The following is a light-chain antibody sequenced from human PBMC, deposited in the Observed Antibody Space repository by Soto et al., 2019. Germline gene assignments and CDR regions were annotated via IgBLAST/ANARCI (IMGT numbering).Light chain of an antibody. CDR1: QSVSSNY. CDR3: HQYASSPQT. V-gene: IGKV3-20*01. Sequence: IVLTQSPGPLSLSPRDRATLSCRASQSVSSNYLAWYQQRAGQAPRLLIYDASSRATGITDRFSGSGSGTDFTLTITRLEPEDFAVYYCHQYASSPQTFGQGTKVDIK. CDR2: DAS. J-gene: IGKJ1*01.